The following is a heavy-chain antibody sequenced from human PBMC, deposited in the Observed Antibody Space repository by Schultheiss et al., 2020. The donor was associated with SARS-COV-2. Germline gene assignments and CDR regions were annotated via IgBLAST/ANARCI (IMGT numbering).Heavy chain of an antibody. J-gene: IGHJ4*02. CDR2: ISYDGSNK. CDR3: TTDQPMYYDFWSGYYDYNSPTPLFDY. V-gene: IGHV3-30*03. Sequence: GGSLRLSCAASGFTFSSYDMHWVRQATGKGLEWVAVISYDGSNKYYADSVKGRFTISRDNSKNTLYLQMNSLKTEDTAVYYCTTDQPMYYDFWSGYYDYNSPTPLFDYWGQGTLVTVSS. CDR1: GFTFSSYD. D-gene: IGHD3-3*01.